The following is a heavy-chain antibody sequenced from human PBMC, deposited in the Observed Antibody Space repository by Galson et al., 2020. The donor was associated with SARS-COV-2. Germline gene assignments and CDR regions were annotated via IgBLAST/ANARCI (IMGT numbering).Heavy chain of an antibody. CDR1: GGSISSGGYY. V-gene: IGHV4-31*03. J-gene: IGHJ3*02. CDR3: ARDLRSLLWLGDALMNAFDI. CDR2: IYYSGST. D-gene: IGHD3-10*01. Sequence: ETSETLSHTCTVSGGSISSGGYYWSWIRQHPGKGLEWIGYIYYSGSTYYNPSLKSRVTISVDTSKNQFSLKLSSVTAADTAVYYCARDLRSLLWLGDALMNAFDIWGQGTMVTVSS.